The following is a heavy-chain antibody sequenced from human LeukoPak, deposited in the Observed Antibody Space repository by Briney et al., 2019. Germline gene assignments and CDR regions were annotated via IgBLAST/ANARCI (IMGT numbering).Heavy chain of an antibody. CDR2: IYSGGST. CDR3: ASWLVGASTRQFDY. CDR1: GFTVSSNY. D-gene: IGHD1-26*01. J-gene: IGHJ4*02. Sequence: GGSLRLSCAASGFTVSSNYMSWVRQAPGKGLEWVSVIYSGGSTYYADPVKGRFTISRDNSKNTLYLQMNSLRAEDTAVYYCASWLVGASTRQFDYWGQGTLVTVSS. V-gene: IGHV3-66*01.